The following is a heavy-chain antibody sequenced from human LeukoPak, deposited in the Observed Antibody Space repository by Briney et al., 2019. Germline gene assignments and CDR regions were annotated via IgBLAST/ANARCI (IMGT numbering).Heavy chain of an antibody. J-gene: IGHJ6*02. CDR3: ARDTYYDFWSGYEDYGMDV. Sequence: GGSLRLTCAASGFTVSSNYMSWVRQAPGKGLEWVANIKQDGSEKYYVDSVKGRFTISRDNAKNSLYLQMNSLRAEDTAVYYCARDTYYDFWSGYEDYGMDVWGQGTTVTVSS. CDR2: IKQDGSEK. D-gene: IGHD3-3*01. V-gene: IGHV3-7*03. CDR1: GFTVSSNY.